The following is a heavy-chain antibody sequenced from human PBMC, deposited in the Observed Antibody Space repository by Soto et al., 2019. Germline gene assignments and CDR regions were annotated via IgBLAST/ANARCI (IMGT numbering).Heavy chain of an antibody. J-gene: IGHJ4*02. Sequence: QPGGSLRLSCAASGFTFSSYGMHWVRQAPGKGLEWVAVISYDGSNKYYADSVKGRFTISRDNSKNTLYLQMNSLRAEDTAVYYCAKPRQITSLLLYYFDYWGQGTLVTVSS. CDR3: AKPRQITSLLLYYFDY. CDR1: GFTFSSYG. CDR2: ISYDGSNK. V-gene: IGHV3-30*18. D-gene: IGHD2-15*01.